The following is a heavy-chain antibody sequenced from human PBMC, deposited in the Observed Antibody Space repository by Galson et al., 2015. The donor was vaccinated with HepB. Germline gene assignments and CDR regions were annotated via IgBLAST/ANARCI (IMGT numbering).Heavy chain of an antibody. J-gene: IGHJ4*02. CDR1: GYTFTCYG. CDR2: ISAYNGNT. CDR3: ARDFFAGGDPTSNYYGPSFDY. Sequence: SVKVSCKASGYTFTCYGISWVRQAPGQGLEWMGWISAYNGNTNYAQKLQGRVTMTTDTSTSTAYMELRSLRSDDTAVYYCARDFFAGGDPTSNYYGPSFDYWGQGTLVTVSS. D-gene: IGHD3-10*01. V-gene: IGHV1-18*04.